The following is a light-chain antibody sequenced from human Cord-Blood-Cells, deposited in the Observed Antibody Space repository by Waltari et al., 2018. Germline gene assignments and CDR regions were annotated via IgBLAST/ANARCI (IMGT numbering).Light chain of an antibody. CDR2: AAS. Sequence: AIRMTQAPSSLSAATGHRVTITCRASQGISSYLAWYQQKPGKAHKLLIYAASTLQSGVPSRFSGSGSGTDFTLTISCLQSEDFATYYCQQYYSYPRTFGQGTKVEIK. CDR3: QQYYSYPRT. CDR1: QGISSY. J-gene: IGKJ1*01. V-gene: IGKV1-8*01.